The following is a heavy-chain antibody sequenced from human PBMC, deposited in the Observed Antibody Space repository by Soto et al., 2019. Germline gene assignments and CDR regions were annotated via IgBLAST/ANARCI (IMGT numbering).Heavy chain of an antibody. D-gene: IGHD2-21*01. CDR3: AKRALAYAGEFET. Sequence: EVQLSESGGGLVQPGGSLRLSCAASGFTFSSYSMGWVRQAPGKGLEWVSAISGRDDSTNYADSVRGRFTISRDNSKNTLYLQMSSLGAEDTAIYYCAKRALAYAGEFETWGQGTMVTVSS. CDR2: ISGRDDST. V-gene: IGHV3-23*01. CDR1: GFTFSSYS. J-gene: IGHJ5*02.